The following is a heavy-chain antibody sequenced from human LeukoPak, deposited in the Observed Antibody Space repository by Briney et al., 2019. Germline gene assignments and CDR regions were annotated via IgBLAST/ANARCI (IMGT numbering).Heavy chain of an antibody. V-gene: IGHV4-59*12. CDR3: AREGPSFDP. CDR1: GGSISSYY. Sequence: KPSETLSLTCTVSGGSISSYYWSWIRQPPGKGLEWIGYIYYSGSTYYNPSLKSRVTISVDTSKNQFSLKLSSVTAADTAVYYCAREGPSFDPWGQGTLVTVSS. CDR2: IYYSGST. J-gene: IGHJ5*02.